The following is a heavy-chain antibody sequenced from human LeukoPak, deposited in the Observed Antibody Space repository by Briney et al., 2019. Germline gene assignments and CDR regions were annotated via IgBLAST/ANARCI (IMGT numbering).Heavy chain of an antibody. J-gene: IGHJ4*02. D-gene: IGHD2-21*01. CDR3: ARYVVASACFDS. CDR2: MNTDGTTT. CDR1: GITLCGYW. V-gene: IGHV3-74*01. Sequence: PGGSLRLSCAASGITLCGYWMHWVRQAPGEGLVWVSRMNTDGTTTTYADSVRGRFTISRDNAKNTLYLQMNSLRAEDTAVYYCARYVVASACFDSWGQGTLVTVS.